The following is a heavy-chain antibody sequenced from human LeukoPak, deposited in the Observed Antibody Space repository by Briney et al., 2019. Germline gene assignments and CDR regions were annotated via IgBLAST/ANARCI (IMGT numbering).Heavy chain of an antibody. J-gene: IGHJ4*02. CDR1: GHTFTGYY. Sequence: ASVKVSCKASGHTFTGYYIHWVRQAPGQGLEWMGWINPNSGGTNYAQKFQGRVTMTRDTSIRTAYMELSRVRSDDTAMYYCARDLARNTAMVTFDFWGQGTLVTVSS. D-gene: IGHD5-18*01. CDR2: INPNSGGT. V-gene: IGHV1-2*02. CDR3: ARDLARNTAMVTFDF.